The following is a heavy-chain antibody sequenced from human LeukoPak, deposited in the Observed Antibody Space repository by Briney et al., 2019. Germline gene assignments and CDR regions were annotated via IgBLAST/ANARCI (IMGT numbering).Heavy chain of an antibody. CDR3: ARVPYDFWSGYVMDV. D-gene: IGHD3-3*01. CDR1: GFTFSDHY. V-gene: IGHV3-11*01. CDR2: ISSSGSTI. J-gene: IGHJ6*04. Sequence: GGSLRLSCAASGFTFSDHYMSWIRQAPGKGLEWVSYISSSGSTIYYADSVKGRFTISRDNAKNSLYLQMNSLRAEDTAVYYCARVPYDFWSGYVMDVWGKGTTVTVSS.